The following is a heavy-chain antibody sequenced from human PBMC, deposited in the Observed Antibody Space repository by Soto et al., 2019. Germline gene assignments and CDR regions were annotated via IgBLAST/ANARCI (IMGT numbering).Heavy chain of an antibody. CDR2: IWYDGSNK. V-gene: IGHV3-33*01. CDR1: GFTFSSYG. D-gene: IGHD2-21*02. J-gene: IGHJ3*02. CDR3: ARDESEYCGGDCYHPDAFDI. Sequence: SLRLSCAASGFTFSSYGMHWVRQAPGKGLEWVAVIWYDGSNKYYADSVKGRFTISRDNSKNTLYLQMNSLRAEDTAVYYCARDESEYCGGDCYHPDAFDIWGQGTMVTVSS.